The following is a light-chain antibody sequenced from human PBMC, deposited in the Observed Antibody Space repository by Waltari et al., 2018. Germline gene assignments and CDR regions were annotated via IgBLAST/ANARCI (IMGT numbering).Light chain of an antibody. Sequence: EIVMTQSPVTLSVSPGERATLSCRASQSVSSSLAWYQQKPGQAPRLLIYGASTRATGIPARFSGSWSGTEFTLTISSLQSEDLAIYYWQQYDNWPPITFGQGTRLEIK. V-gene: IGKV3-15*01. J-gene: IGKJ5*01. CDR1: QSVSSS. CDR2: GAS. CDR3: QQYDNWPPIT.